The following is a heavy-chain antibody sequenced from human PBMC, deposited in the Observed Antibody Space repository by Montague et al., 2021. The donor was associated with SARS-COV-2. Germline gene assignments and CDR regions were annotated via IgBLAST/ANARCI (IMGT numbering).Heavy chain of an antibody. V-gene: IGHV3-33*01. Sequence: SLRLSCAASGFTFSSYGMHWVRQAPGKGLEWEAVIWYDGSNKYYADSVKGRFTISRDNSKNTLYLQMNSLRAEDTAVYYCARLYYYGSGRRTGYYYYGMDVWGQGTTVTVSS. D-gene: IGHD3-10*01. CDR3: ARLYYYGSGRRTGYYYYGMDV. J-gene: IGHJ6*02. CDR2: IWYDGSNK. CDR1: GFTFSSYG.